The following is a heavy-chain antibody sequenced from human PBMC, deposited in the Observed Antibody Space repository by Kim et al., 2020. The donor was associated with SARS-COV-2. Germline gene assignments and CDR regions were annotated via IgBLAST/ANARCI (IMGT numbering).Heavy chain of an antibody. V-gene: IGHV4-39*07. D-gene: IGHD3-16*01. Sequence: RVTISVDTSKNQFSLKLSSVTAADTAVYYCARSDYVSGKKRETASYGMDVWGQGTTVTVSS. CDR3: ARSDYVSGKKRETASYGMDV. J-gene: IGHJ6*02.